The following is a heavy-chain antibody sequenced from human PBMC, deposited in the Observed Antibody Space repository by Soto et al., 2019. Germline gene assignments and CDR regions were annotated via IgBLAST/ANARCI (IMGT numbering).Heavy chain of an antibody. J-gene: IGHJ6*03. Sequence: ASVKVSCKASGYTFTSYAMHWVRQAPGQRLGWMGWINAGNGNTKYSQKFQGRVTITMDTSASTAYMELSSLRSEDTAVYYCASRGGSSPLNYYYYYYMDVWGKGTTVTVSS. D-gene: IGHD6-6*01. CDR1: GYTFTSYA. CDR2: INAGNGNT. CDR3: ASRGGSSPLNYYYYYYMDV. V-gene: IGHV1-3*01.